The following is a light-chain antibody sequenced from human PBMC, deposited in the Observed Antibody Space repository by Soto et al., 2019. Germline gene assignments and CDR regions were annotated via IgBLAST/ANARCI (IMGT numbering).Light chain of an antibody. CDR2: GNS. J-gene: IGLJ2*01. V-gene: IGLV1-40*01. CDR3: QSYDTSLSKL. Sequence: QPVLTQPPSVSGAPGQRVTISCTGSSSNIGAGYDVHWYQQLPGRAPKLLIFGNSNRPSGVPDRFSGSKSGTSASLAITGLQAEDEADYYCQSYDTSLSKLFGGGTKLTVL. CDR1: SSNIGAGYD.